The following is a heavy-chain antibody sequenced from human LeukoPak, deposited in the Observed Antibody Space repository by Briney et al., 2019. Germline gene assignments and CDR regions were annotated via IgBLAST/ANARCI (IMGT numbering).Heavy chain of an antibody. CDR3: AKRGRGYSYGYFGYYFDY. V-gene: IGHV3-23*01. J-gene: IGHJ4*02. D-gene: IGHD5-18*01. CDR2: ISPAGDYI. Sequence: PGGSLRLSCAASGFTFSSFAMSWVRQASGKGLQWVSAISPAGDYIYYADSVKGRFTTSRDNSKNMLYLQMSSLRAEDSAVYYCAKRGRGYSYGYFGYYFDYWGQGTLVTVSS. CDR1: GFTFSSFA.